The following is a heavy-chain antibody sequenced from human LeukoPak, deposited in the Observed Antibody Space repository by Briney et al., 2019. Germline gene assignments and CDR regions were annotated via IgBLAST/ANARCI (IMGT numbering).Heavy chain of an antibody. J-gene: IGHJ6*03. CDR1: GGTFSSYA. CDR3: ARGRCSSTSCYTGMDYYYMDV. Sequence: ASVKVSCTASGGTFSSYAISWVRQAPGQGLEWMGGIIPIFGTANYAQKFQGRVTITTDESTSTAYMELSSLRSEDTAVYYCARGRCSSTSCYTGMDYYYMDVWGKGTAVTVSS. CDR2: IIPIFGTA. V-gene: IGHV1-69*05. D-gene: IGHD2-2*02.